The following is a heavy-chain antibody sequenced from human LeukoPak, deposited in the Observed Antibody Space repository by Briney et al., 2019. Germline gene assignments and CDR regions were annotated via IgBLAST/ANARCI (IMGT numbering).Heavy chain of an antibody. Sequence: GGSLRLSCSASGFTFNTYWMSWVRQAPGKGLEWVSAISSSADSTYYADSVKGRFTISRDNSKNTVYLQMNSLRAEDTAVYYCAKGVGVSSGYYYFNYWGQGTLVTVSS. CDR2: ISSSADST. D-gene: IGHD3-22*01. CDR3: AKGVGVSSGYYYFNY. CDR1: GFTFNTYW. V-gene: IGHV3-23*01. J-gene: IGHJ4*02.